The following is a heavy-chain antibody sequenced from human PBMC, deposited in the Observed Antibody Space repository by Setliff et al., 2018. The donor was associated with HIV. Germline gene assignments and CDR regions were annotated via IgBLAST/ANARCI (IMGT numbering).Heavy chain of an antibody. V-gene: IGHV4-34*01. Sequence: KSSETLSLTCAFYGGSLNGFYWGWIRQSPGKGLEWIGEINHRGSTKYNPSLKSRVTIRLDMSKNQFSLEVTAVTAADTAVYYCVRGWDDKVSTISAPYYYYMDVWGKGTTVTVSS. J-gene: IGHJ6*03. CDR3: VRGWDDKVSTISAPYYYYMDV. D-gene: IGHD5-12*01. CDR1: GGSLNGFY. CDR2: INHRGST.